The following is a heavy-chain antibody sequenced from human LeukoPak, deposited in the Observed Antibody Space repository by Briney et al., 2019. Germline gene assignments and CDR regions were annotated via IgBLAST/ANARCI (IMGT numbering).Heavy chain of an antibody. Sequence: ASVKVSCKASGGTFSSYAISWVRQAPGQGLEWMGGIIPIFGTANYAQKFQGRVTITADKSTSTAYMELSSLRSEDTAVYYCARAFVYYYGSGSYYDYYYYYMDVWGKGTTVTASS. J-gene: IGHJ6*03. CDR2: IIPIFGTA. CDR3: ARAFVYYYGSGSYYDYYYYYMDV. V-gene: IGHV1-69*06. D-gene: IGHD3-10*01. CDR1: GGTFSSYA.